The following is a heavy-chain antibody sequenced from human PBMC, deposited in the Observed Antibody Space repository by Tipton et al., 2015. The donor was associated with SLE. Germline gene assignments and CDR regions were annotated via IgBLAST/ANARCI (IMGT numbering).Heavy chain of an antibody. CDR1: GFTFSSYA. Sequence: SLRLSCAASGFTFSSYAMSWVRQAPGKGLEWVSAISGSGGSTFYADSVKGRCTISRDNAKNSLYLQMNSLRAEDTAVYYCARDKVVRGIIPYYMDVWGKGTTVTVSS. CDR3: ARDKVVRGIIPYYMDV. V-gene: IGHV3-23*01. CDR2: ISGSGGST. J-gene: IGHJ6*03. D-gene: IGHD3-10*01.